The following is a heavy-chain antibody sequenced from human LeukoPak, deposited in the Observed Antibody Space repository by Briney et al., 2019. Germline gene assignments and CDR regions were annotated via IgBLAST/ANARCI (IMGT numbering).Heavy chain of an antibody. CDR3: ARQSSGIAATDKIDY. CDR1: GFTFSRYS. J-gene: IGHJ4*02. D-gene: IGHD6-13*01. Sequence: GGSLRLSCAASGFTFSRYSMTWVRQAPGKGLEWVSSFTSMSRTIYYADTVKGRFTISRDDAKESLYLQMNSLRAEDTAIYYCARQSSGIAATDKIDYWGQGVLVTVSS. V-gene: IGHV3-21*01. CDR2: FTSMSRTI.